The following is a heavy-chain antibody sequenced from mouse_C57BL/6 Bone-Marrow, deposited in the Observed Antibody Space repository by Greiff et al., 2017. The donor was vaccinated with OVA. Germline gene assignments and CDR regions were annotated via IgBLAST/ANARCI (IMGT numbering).Heavy chain of an antibody. V-gene: IGHV1-64*01. J-gene: IGHJ4*01. CDR1: GYTFTSYW. CDR2: IHPNSGST. CDR3: ARTRGLWLMDY. D-gene: IGHD3-3*01. Sequence: VQLQQPGAELVKPGASVKLSCKASGYTFTSYWMHWVKQRPGQGREWIGMIHPNSGSTNYNEKFKSKATLTVDKSSSTAYMQLSSLTSEDSAVYYCARTRGLWLMDYWGQGTSVTVSS.